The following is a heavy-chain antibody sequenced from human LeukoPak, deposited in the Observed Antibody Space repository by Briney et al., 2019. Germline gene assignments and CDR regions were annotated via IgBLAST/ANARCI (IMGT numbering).Heavy chain of an antibody. J-gene: IGHJ4*02. CDR2: ISSSGSTI. CDR1: GFTFSAYE. Sequence: GGSLRLSCAASGFTFSAYEMNWGPQAPGKGLEWVSYISSSGSTIYYADSVKGRFTISRDNAKKSLYLQMNSLRAEDTAVYCCGRVYSTGWSYWGQGTLVTVSS. D-gene: IGHD6-19*01. CDR3: GRVYSTGWSY. V-gene: IGHV3-48*03.